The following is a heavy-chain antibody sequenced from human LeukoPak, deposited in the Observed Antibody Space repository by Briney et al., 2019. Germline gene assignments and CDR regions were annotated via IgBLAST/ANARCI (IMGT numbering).Heavy chain of an antibody. CDR3: ATDRSGSYYSPLFYFDY. CDR2: FDPEDGET. D-gene: IGHD3-10*01. V-gene: IGHV1-24*01. J-gene: IGHJ4*02. CDR1: GYTLTELS. Sequence: GASVKVSCKVSGYTLTELSMHWVRQAPGKGLEWMGGFDPEDGETIYAQKFQGRVTMTEDTSTDTAYMELNSLRAEDTAVYYCATDRSGSYYSPLFYFDYWGQGTLVTVSS.